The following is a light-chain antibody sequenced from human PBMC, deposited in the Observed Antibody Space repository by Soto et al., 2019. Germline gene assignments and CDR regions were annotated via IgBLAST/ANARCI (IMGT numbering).Light chain of an antibody. V-gene: IGKV3-15*01. CDR2: CAS. CDR1: QSVRSN. J-gene: IGKJ5*01. Sequence: EIVMTQSPATLSVFAGERATLFCMAIQSVRSNLAWYQQKAGQAPRLLIFCASTSTTDIRARFRAIRSGPKFTLNLSSLHSEDFASYYCQQYNNWPLLTLGQGIRLETK. CDR3: QQYNNWPLLT.